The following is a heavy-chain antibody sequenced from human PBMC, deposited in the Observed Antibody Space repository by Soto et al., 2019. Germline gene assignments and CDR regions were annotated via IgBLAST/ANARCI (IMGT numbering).Heavy chain of an antibody. CDR2: ISPYTGNT. J-gene: IGHJ6*02. CDR3: VMVDNYVTPTPQDV. Sequence: QVQLVQSGDEVKKPGASVKVSCKASGYIFVNYGIAWVRQAPGQGLEWMGWISPYTGNTHSASKVQGRLTMTTDTSTSPAYMDLGSLTSDDTAVYYCVMVDNYVTPTPQDVWGQRTTVTVSS. D-gene: IGHD3-16*01. V-gene: IGHV1-18*01. CDR1: GYIFVNYG.